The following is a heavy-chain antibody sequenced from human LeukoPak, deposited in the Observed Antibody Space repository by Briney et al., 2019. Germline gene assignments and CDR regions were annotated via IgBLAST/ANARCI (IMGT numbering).Heavy chain of an antibody. CDR1: GFTFDDYG. V-gene: IGHV3-20*01. CDR3: ARDGMITFGGVIAGGPLNWFDP. Sequence: GGSLRLSCAASGFTFDDYGMSWVRQAPGKGLEWVSGINWNGGSTGYADSVKGRFTISRDNAKNSLYLQMNSLRAEDTALYHCARDGMITFGGVIAGGPLNWFDPWGQGTLVTVSS. J-gene: IGHJ5*02. CDR2: INWNGGST. D-gene: IGHD3-16*02.